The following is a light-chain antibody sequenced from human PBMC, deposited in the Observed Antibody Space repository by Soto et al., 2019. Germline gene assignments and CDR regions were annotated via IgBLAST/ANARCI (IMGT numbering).Light chain of an antibody. CDR2: RDS. J-gene: IGLJ3*02. CDR1: NNGSKN. CDR3: QVWDSSTARV. Sequence: SSELTQPLSVSVALGQTARITCGGNNNGSKNVHWYQQKPGQAPVLVIYRDSNRPSGIPERFSGSNSGNTATLTISRAQAGDEADYYCQVWDSSTARVFGGVTKLTVL. V-gene: IGLV3-9*01.